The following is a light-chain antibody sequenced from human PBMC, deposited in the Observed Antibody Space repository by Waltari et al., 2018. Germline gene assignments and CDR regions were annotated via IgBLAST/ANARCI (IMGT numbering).Light chain of an antibody. CDR2: DVS. J-gene: IGLJ3*02. Sequence: QSALTQPRSVSGSPGQSVTISCTGTRSDVGGYNFVSWYQQHPGKAPKLLIYDVSKWPSGVPDRFSGSKSGNTASLTISGLQAEDEADYYCCSYAGSYTWMFGGGTQVTVL. CDR1: RSDVGGYNF. CDR3: CSYAGSYTWM. V-gene: IGLV2-11*01.